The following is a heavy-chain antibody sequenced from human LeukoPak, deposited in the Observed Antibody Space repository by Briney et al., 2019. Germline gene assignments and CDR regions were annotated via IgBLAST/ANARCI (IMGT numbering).Heavy chain of an antibody. J-gene: IGHJ4*02. Sequence: PGGSLRLSCAASGFSFSSYWMSWVRQAPGKGLEWVANIKQDGSEKYDVDTVKGRFTISRDNAKNSLYLQMNSLRAEDTAVYYCARVGAAAGAIDYWGQGTLVTVSS. V-gene: IGHV3-7*01. CDR1: GFSFSSYW. CDR2: IKQDGSEK. D-gene: IGHD6-13*01. CDR3: ARVGAAAGAIDY.